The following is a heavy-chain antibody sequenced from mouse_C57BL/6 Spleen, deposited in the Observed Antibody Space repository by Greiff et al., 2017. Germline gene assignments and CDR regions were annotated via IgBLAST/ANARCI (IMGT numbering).Heavy chain of an antibody. CDR1: GFTFSSYA. J-gene: IGHJ4*01. Sequence: VQLKESGGGLVKPGGSLKLSCAASGFTFSSYAMSWVRQTPEKRLEWVATISDGGSYTYYPDNVKGRFTISRDNAKNNLYLQMSHLKSEDTAMYYCAREDGIKDAMDYWGQGTSVTVAS. D-gene: IGHD2-3*01. V-gene: IGHV5-4*01. CDR3: AREDGIKDAMDY. CDR2: ISDGGSYT.